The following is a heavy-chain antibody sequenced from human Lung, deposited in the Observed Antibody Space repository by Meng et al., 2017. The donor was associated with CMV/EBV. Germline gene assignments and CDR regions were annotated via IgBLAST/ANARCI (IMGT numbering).Heavy chain of an antibody. CDR1: GGTLSREG. D-gene: IGHD2-15*01. CDR2: IITVLGIA. J-gene: IGHJ4*02. CDR3: ARLAECSGGSCYFDY. Sequence: SGGTLSREGSNRRGKAGGQGRGWMGGIITVLGIATYGQKCQDRVTITPDKSTSTAYMELRSLRSEDTAVYYCARLAECSGGSCYFDYWGQGTLVTVSS. V-gene: IGHV1-69*10.